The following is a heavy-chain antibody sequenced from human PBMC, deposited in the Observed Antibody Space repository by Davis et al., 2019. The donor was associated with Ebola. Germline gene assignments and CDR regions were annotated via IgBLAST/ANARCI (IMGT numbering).Heavy chain of an antibody. CDR3: ARGRWLQSYYFDY. D-gene: IGHD5-24*01. CDR1: GFTFSSYW. J-gene: IGHJ4*02. V-gene: IGHV3-7*04. CDR2: IKQDGSEK. Sequence: GESLKISCAASGFTFSSYWMSWVRQAPGKGLEWVANIKQDGSEKYYADSVKGRFTISRDNSKNTLYLQMNSLRAEDTAVYYCARGRWLQSYYFDYWGQGTLVTVSS.